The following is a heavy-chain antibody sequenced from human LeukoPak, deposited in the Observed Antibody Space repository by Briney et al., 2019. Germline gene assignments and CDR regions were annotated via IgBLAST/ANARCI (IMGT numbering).Heavy chain of an antibody. CDR3: ARHRAYSSSSPFDY. CDR1: GGSISSNNFY. J-gene: IGHJ4*02. CDR2: IYYSGST. V-gene: IGHV4-39*01. D-gene: IGHD6-6*01. Sequence: PSETLSLTCTVSGGSISSNNFYWGWIRQPPGKGLEWIGSIYYSGSTYYNPSLKSRVTMFVDMSKNQFSLRLSSVTAADTAVYYCARHRAYSSSSPFDYWGQGTLVTVSS.